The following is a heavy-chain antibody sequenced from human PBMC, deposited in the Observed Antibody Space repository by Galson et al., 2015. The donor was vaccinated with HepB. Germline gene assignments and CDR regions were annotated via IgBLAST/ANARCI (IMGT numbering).Heavy chain of an antibody. Sequence: SLRLSCAASGSTFSSYAMHWVRQAPGKGLEWVAVISYDGSNKYYADSVKGRFTISRDNSKNTLYLQMNSLRAEDTAVYYCARDSGGYWGQGTLVTVSS. J-gene: IGHJ4*02. V-gene: IGHV3-30*04. CDR2: ISYDGSNK. CDR3: ARDSGGY. D-gene: IGHD3-10*01. CDR1: GSTFSSYA.